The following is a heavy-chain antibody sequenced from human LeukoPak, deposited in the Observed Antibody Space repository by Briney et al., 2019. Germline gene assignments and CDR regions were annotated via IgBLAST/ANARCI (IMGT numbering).Heavy chain of an antibody. CDR1: GYTFTGYY. CDR3: ARVYYYDSSGLDY. V-gene: IGHV1-18*04. J-gene: IGHJ4*02. Sequence: ASVKVSCKASGYTFTGYYMHWVRQAPGQGLEWMGWISAYNGNTNYAQKLQGRVTMTTDTSTSTAYMELRSLRSDDTAVYYCARVYYYDSSGLDYWGQGTLGTVSS. D-gene: IGHD3-22*01. CDR2: ISAYNGNT.